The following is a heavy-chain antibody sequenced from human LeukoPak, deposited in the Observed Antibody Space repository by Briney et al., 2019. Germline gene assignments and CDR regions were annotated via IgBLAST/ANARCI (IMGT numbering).Heavy chain of an antibody. CDR2: IYPGDSDA. CDR3: AKLRARAYVDF. V-gene: IGHV5-51*01. Sequence: GESLKISRKGSGYSFTSRWIGSVPQMPGKGLEWMGIIYPGDSDAAYSPSFQGQVTISADKSISTAFLQWSSLEASVTAMYYCAKLRARAYVDFWGQGTLVTVSS. J-gene: IGHJ4*02. CDR1: GYSFTSRW.